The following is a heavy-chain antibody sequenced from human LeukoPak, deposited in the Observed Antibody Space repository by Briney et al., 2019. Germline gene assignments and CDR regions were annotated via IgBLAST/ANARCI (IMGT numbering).Heavy chain of an antibody. J-gene: IGHJ4*02. CDR1: GGTFSSYA. Sequence: SVKVSCKASGGTFSSYAISWVRQAPGQGLEWMGGIIPIFGTANYAQKFQGRVTITADESTSTAYMELSSLRSEDTAVYYCARSPNSLGGGPRGYFDYWGQGTLVTVSS. CDR2: IIPIFGTA. D-gene: IGHD2-15*01. CDR3: ARSPNSLGGGPRGYFDY. V-gene: IGHV1-69*13.